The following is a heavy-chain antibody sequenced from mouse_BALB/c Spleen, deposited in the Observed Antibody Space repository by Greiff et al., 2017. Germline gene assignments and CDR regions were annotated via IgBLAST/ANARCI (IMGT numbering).Heavy chain of an antibody. J-gene: IGHJ4*01. V-gene: IGHV5-4*02. Sequence: EVKLVESGGGLVKPGGSLKLSCAASGFTFSDYYMYWVRQTPGKRLEWVATISDGGSYTYYPDSVKGRFTISRDNAKNNLYLQMSSLKSEDTAMYYCASTTYYYAMDYWGQGTSVTVSS. CDR1: GFTFSDYY. CDR3: ASTTYYYAMDY. D-gene: IGHD2-12*01. CDR2: ISDGGSYT.